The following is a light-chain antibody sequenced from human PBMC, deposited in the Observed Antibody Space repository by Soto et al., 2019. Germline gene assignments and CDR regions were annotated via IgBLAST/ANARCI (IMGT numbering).Light chain of an antibody. CDR1: SSDVGGYNY. J-gene: IGLJ1*01. CDR3: SSYPSSGTPGYV. Sequence: QSVLTQPASVSGSPGQSITISCTGTSSDVGGYNYVSWYQQHPGKAPKLMIYEVSHRPSGVSNRFSGSKSGNTASLTISGLQAEDGVGHYCSSYPSSGTPGYVFGTGTKGTVL. CDR2: EVS. V-gene: IGLV2-14*01.